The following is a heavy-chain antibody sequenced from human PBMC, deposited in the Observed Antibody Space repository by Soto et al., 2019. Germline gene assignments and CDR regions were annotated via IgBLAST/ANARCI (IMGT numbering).Heavy chain of an antibody. V-gene: IGHV1-69*01. CDR2: IIPVFSAT. Sequence: QVQLVQSGAEVRKPGSSVRVSCKASGGTFNRYAFSWARQAPGQGLEWMGGIIPVFSATHYAQSLEGRVTISANEATKTVYVDFSSVKSDDMAVYFCARSAVFGVIAIPSRTWFDPWGQATLVIVSS. J-gene: IGHJ5*02. CDR3: ARSAVFGVIAIPSRTWFDP. D-gene: IGHD3-3*01. CDR1: GGTFNRYA.